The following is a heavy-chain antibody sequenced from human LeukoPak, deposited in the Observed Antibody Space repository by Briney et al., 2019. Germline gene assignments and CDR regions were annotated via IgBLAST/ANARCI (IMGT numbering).Heavy chain of an antibody. J-gene: IGHJ5*02. Sequence: ASVTVSCKASGGTFSSYAISWVRQAPGQGLEWMGGIIPIFGTANYAQKFQGRVTITTDESTSTAYMELSSLRSEDTAVYYCASASIYCSSTSCHKWFDPWGQGTLVTVSS. D-gene: IGHD2-2*01. V-gene: IGHV1-69*05. CDR2: IIPIFGTA. CDR1: GGTFSSYA. CDR3: ASASIYCSSTSCHKWFDP.